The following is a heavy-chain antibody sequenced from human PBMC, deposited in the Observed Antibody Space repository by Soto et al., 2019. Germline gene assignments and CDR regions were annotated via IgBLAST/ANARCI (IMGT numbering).Heavy chain of an antibody. J-gene: IGHJ4*02. CDR1: GGSISSYY. CDR2: IYYSGST. D-gene: IGHD3-9*01. Sequence: QVQLQESGPGLVKPSETLSLTCTVSGGSISSYYWSWIRQPPGKGLEWIGYIYYSGSTNYNPSLKSRVTISVDTSKNQFSLKLSSVTAADTAVYYCARQRRYYDILTGYSRSPTPFDYWGQGTLVTVSS. V-gene: IGHV4-59*08. CDR3: ARQRRYYDILTGYSRSPTPFDY.